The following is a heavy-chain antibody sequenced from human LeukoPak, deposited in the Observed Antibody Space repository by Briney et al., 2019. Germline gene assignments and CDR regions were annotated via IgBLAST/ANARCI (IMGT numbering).Heavy chain of an antibody. CDR1: GFTFISYG. V-gene: IGHV1-18*01. Sequence: GASVKVSCKASGFTFISYGFSWVRQAPGQGLEWVGWIGGYDGDRHYAEKLQGRVTITTDTSTSTAYTELRSLRSDDTAVYYCARDLWSVYDSSGYYRDFDYWGQGTLVTVSS. D-gene: IGHD3-22*01. CDR2: IGGYDGDR. CDR3: ARDLWSVYDSSGYYRDFDY. J-gene: IGHJ4*02.